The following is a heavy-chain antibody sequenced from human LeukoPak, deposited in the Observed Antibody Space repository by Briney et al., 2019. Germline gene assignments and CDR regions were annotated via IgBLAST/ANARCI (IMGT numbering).Heavy chain of an antibody. CDR2: ISGSGGRT. J-gene: IGHJ4*02. D-gene: IGHD1-26*01. V-gene: IGHV3-23*01. CDR3: AKDQSGAHDY. CDR1: GFTFSDYG. Sequence: PGGSLRLSCAVSGFTFSDYGMNWVRQAPGKGLEWVSGISGSGGRTYYADSVKGRFTISRDNSKNTLYLQMNSLRAEDTAVYYCAKDQSGAHDYWGQGTLVTVSS.